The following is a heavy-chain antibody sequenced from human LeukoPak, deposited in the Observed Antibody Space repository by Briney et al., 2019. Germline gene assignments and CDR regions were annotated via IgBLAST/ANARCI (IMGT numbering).Heavy chain of an antibody. D-gene: IGHD3-10*01. J-gene: IGHJ5*01. CDR2: VYSGGST. CDR3: ARLIRSYNWFDS. V-gene: IGHV3-53*01. Sequence: GGSLRLSCAASGFTFSSYAMSWVRQAPGKGLEWVSIVYSGGSTYSADSVKGRSTISRDNSKNTLYLQMNSLRAEDTAVYYCARLIRSYNWFDSWGQGTLVTVSS. CDR1: GFTFSSYA.